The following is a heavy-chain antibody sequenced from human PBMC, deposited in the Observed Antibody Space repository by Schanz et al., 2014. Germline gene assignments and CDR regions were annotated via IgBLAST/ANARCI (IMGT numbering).Heavy chain of an antibody. CDR1: GFTFRSYA. J-gene: IGHJ4*02. V-gene: IGHV3-30*19. CDR2: ISHDETHQ. Sequence: QVQLVESGGGVVQPGGSLRLSCAASGFTFRSYAMHWVRQAPGKGLEWLAIISHDETHQYYADSVKGRFTVSRDNSRNTVYLQLNSLRPEDTAVYYCARDSNWLFDYWGQGTLVTVTS. CDR3: ARDSNWLFDY. D-gene: IGHD1-1*01.